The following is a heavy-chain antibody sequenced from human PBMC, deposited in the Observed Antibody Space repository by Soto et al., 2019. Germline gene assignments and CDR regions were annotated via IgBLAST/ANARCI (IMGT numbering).Heavy chain of an antibody. V-gene: IGHV4-30-2*01. J-gene: IGHJ4*01. D-gene: IGHD6-6*01. CDR3: AGAIAASPLGY. CDR1: GGSISSGGYS. Sequence: QLQLQESGSGLVKPSQTLSVTCAVSGGSISSGGYSWSWIRQPPGKGLEWIGYIYHSGSTYYNPSLKSRVTISVDRSKNQFSLKLSSVTAADTAVYYCAGAIAASPLGYWGHRTLVTVSS. CDR2: IYHSGST.